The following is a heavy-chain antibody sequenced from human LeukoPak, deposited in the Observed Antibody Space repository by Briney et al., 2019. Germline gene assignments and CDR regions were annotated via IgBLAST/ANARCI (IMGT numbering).Heavy chain of an antibody. CDR2: IYYSGST. CDR3: ARVPRTFQLDY. CDR1: GGSISSSSYY. V-gene: IGHV4-39*07. Sequence: NPSETLSLTCTVSGGSISSSSYYWGWIRQPPGKGLEWIGSIYYSGSTYYNPSLKSRVTISVDTSKNQFSLKLSSVTAADTAVYYCARVPRTFQLDYWGQGTLVTVSS. D-gene: IGHD1-14*01. J-gene: IGHJ4*02.